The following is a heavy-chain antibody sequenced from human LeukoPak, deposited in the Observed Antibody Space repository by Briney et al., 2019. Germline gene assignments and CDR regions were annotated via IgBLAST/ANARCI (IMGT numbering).Heavy chain of an antibody. Sequence: GGSLRLSCAASGFTFGSYAMHWVRQAPGKGLEWVAVIAHDETNRFYADSVKGRFTISRDNSMNTLYLRMNSLRPEDTAVYFCARDLLPGAPDYFDYWGQGTLVTASS. CDR1: GFTFGSYA. CDR3: ARDLLPGAPDYFDY. J-gene: IGHJ4*02. CDR2: IAHDETNR. D-gene: IGHD2-2*01. V-gene: IGHV3-30*04.